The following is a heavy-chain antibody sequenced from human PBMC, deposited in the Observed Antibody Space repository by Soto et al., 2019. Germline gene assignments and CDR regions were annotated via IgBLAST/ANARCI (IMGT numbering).Heavy chain of an antibody. CDR1: GGAFSSYT. V-gene: IGHV1-69*02. J-gene: IGHJ4*02. Sequence: QVQLVQSGAEVKKPGSTVKVSCKASGGAFSSYTISWERQAPGQGLEWMGRIIPILGIANYAQKFQGRVTITADKSTSAAYMELSSLRSEATAVYYCARAHMVRGVIPFDYWGQGALVTVSS. CDR2: IIPILGIA. CDR3: ARAHMVRGVIPFDY. D-gene: IGHD3-10*01.